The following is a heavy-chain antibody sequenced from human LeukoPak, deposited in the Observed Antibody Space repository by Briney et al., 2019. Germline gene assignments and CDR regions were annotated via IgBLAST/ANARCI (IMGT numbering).Heavy chain of an antibody. CDR2: INPNSGGT. J-gene: IGHJ5*02. CDR3: ATYYDFWSGYPSDWFDP. CDR1: GYTLTDYY. Sequence: ASVRVSCKASGYTLTDYYLHWVRQAPGQGLEWMGWINPNSGGTNYAQKFQGRVTMTRDTSISTAYMELSRLRSDDTAVYYCATYYDFWSGYPSDWFDPWGQGTLVTVSS. D-gene: IGHD3-3*01. V-gene: IGHV1-2*02.